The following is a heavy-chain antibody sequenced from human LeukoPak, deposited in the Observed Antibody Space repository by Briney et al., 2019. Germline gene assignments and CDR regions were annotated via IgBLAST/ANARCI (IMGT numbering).Heavy chain of an antibody. J-gene: IGHJ4*02. D-gene: IGHD2-15*01. Sequence: GGSLRLSCAASGFTFSSYAMSWVRQAPGKGLEWVSAISGSSGSTYYADSVKGRFTISRDNSKNTLYLQMNSLRAEDTAVYYCAKRHCSGGSCYFDYWGQGTLVTVSS. V-gene: IGHV3-23*01. CDR1: GFTFSSYA. CDR3: AKRHCSGGSCYFDY. CDR2: ISGSSGST.